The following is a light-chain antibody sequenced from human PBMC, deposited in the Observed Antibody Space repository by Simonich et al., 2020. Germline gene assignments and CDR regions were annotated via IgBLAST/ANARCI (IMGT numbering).Light chain of an antibody. CDR2: EGS. V-gene: IGLV2-23*01. CDR3: CSYAGSVV. J-gene: IGLJ2*01. Sequence: QSALTQPASVSGSPGQSITISCTGTSSDVGSYNLVSWYQQHPGKAPNHMIYEGSKRPSGVSNRFSGSKSGNPASLTISGLQAEDEADYYCCSYAGSVVFGGGTKLTVL. CDR1: SSDVGSYNL.